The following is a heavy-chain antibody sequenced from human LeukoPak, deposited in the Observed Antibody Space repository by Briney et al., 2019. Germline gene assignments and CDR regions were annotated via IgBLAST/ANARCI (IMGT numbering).Heavy chain of an antibody. CDR2: IKQDGSGR. D-gene: IGHD2-15*01. CDR3: ARGPSGGNGFSY. Sequence: QSGGSLRLSCAASGFTFSSYWMSWVREAPGKGLEWVANIKQDGSGRYYVDSVKGRFTISRDNAKNSLYLQMNSLRAVDTAVYYCARGPSGGNGFSYWGLGTLVTVSS. J-gene: IGHJ4*02. CDR1: GFTFSSYW. V-gene: IGHV3-7*04.